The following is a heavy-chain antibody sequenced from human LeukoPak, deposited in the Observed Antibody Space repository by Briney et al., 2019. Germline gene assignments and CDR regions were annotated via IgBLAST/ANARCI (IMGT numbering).Heavy chain of an antibody. D-gene: IGHD6-19*01. J-gene: IGHJ4*02. CDR1: GFTFSSYE. Sequence: GGSLRLSCAASGFTFSSYEMNWVRQAPGKGLEWVSYISSSGSTRYYADSVKGRFTISRDNAKNSLYLQMNSLRAEDTGVYYCARDGSGWYDYWGQGILITVSS. V-gene: IGHV3-48*03. CDR3: ARDGSGWYDY. CDR2: ISSSGSTR.